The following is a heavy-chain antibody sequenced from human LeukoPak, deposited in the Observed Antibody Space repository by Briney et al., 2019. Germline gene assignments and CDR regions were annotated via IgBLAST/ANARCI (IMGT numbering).Heavy chain of an antibody. D-gene: IGHD3-16*01. CDR3: ARTSALGSYFDY. Sequence: GESLKISCKGSGYSFTTYWIGWVRQMPGKGLEWMGIIFPFDSDTRYSPSFQGQVTISADKSISTAFLQWSSLKASDTAIYYCARTSALGSYFDYWGQGTPVTVSS. V-gene: IGHV5-51*01. CDR1: GYSFTTYW. CDR2: IFPFDSDT. J-gene: IGHJ4*02.